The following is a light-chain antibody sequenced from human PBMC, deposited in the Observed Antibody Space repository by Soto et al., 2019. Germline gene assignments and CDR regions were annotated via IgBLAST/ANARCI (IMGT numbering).Light chain of an antibody. J-gene: IGKJ1*01. CDR2: GAS. V-gene: IGKV3-15*01. Sequence: EIVLTQSPGTLSLSRGERATLSCSASQSISSNYLAWYQQKPGRAPRLLIYGASTRATGIPARFSGSGSGTEFTLTISSLQSEDFAIYYCQQYNNWPRTFGQGTKVDIK. CDR1: QSISSN. CDR3: QQYNNWPRT.